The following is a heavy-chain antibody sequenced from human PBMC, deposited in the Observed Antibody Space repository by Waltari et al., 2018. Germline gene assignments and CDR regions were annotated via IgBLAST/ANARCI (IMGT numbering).Heavy chain of an antibody. CDR3: ARDQGVAAAGTSRWFDP. CDR2: IYYSGST. V-gene: IGHV4-39*07. Sequence: QLQLQESGPGLVKPSETLSLTCTVSGGSISSSSYYWGWIRQPPGKGLEWIGSIYYSGSTYYNPSLKSRVTISVDTSKNQFSLKLSSVTAADTAVYYCARDQGVAAAGTSRWFDPWGQGTLVTVSS. CDR1: GGSISSSSYY. J-gene: IGHJ5*02. D-gene: IGHD6-13*01.